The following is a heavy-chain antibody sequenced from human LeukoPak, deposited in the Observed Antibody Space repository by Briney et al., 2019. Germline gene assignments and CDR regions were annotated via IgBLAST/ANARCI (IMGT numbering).Heavy chain of an antibody. CDR2: IYYSGST. Sequence: SETLSLTCTVSGGSISSSSYYWGWIRQPPGKGLEWIGSIYYSGSTYYNPSPKSRVTIPVDTSKNQFSLKLSSVTAADTAVYYCARAYSSSWYYFDYWGQGTLVTVSS. D-gene: IGHD6-13*01. CDR3: ARAYSSSWYYFDY. J-gene: IGHJ4*02. V-gene: IGHV4-39*01. CDR1: GGSISSSSYY.